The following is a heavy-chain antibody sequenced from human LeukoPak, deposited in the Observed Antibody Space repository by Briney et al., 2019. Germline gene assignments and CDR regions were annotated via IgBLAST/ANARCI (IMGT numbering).Heavy chain of an antibody. Sequence: SETLSLTCTVSGGSISSYYWSWIRQPPGKGLEWIGYIYYSGSTNYNPSLKSRVTISVDTSKNQFSLKLSSVTAADMAVYYCARETYYYGSGSYSQRMDVWGKGTTVTVSS. D-gene: IGHD3-10*01. J-gene: IGHJ6*04. CDR3: ARETYYYGSGSYSQRMDV. V-gene: IGHV4-59*01. CDR1: GGSISSYY. CDR2: IYYSGST.